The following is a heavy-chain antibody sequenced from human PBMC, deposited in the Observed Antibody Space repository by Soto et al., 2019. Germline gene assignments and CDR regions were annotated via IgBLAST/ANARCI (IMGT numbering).Heavy chain of an antibody. CDR1: GFTFEDYA. J-gene: IGHJ5*02. D-gene: IGHD6-19*01. V-gene: IGHV3-9*01. Sequence: ESGGGLVQPGRSLRLSCAAFGFTFEDYAMHWIRQTPGKGLEWVAGINWNSGSVGYADSVKGRFTISRDNANNSLFLQMDSLTTEDTALYYCAKGRGALAVVSNWFDPWGQGTLVTVSS. CDR3: AKGRGALAVVSNWFDP. CDR2: INWNSGSV.